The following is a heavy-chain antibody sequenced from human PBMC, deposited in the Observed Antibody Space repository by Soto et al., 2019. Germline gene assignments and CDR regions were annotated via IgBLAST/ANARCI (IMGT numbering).Heavy chain of an antibody. Sequence: QVQLVQSGAEVKKPGSSVKVSCKASGGTFSTYTIIWVRQAPGQGLEWMGRIIPMLNITNTAQSFQDRVTIIAAKSTSTAYLELSPLRSDDTAMYFCTLGSWSAETFDIWGRGTMVTVSS. CDR2: IIPMLNIT. V-gene: IGHV1-69*02. J-gene: IGHJ3*02. D-gene: IGHD6-13*01. CDR3: TLGSWSAETFDI. CDR1: GGTFSTYT.